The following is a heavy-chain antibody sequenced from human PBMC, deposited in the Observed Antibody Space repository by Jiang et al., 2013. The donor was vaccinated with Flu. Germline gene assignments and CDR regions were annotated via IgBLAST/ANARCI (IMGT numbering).Heavy chain of an antibody. CDR1: GFTFSSYS. Sequence: LVKPGGSLRLSCAASGFTFSSYSMNWVRQAPGKGLEWVSSISSSSSYIYYADSVKGRFTISRDNAKNSLYLQMNSLRAEDTAVYYCARRREYCSGGSCPHGMDVWGQGTTVTVSS. D-gene: IGHD2-15*01. J-gene: IGHJ6*02. CDR3: ARRREYCSGGSCPHGMDV. CDR2: ISSSSSYI. V-gene: IGHV3-21*01.